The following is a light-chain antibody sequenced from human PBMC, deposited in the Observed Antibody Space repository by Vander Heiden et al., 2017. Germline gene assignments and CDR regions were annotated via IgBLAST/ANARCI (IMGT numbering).Light chain of an antibody. CDR3: SSYTSSSLYV. J-gene: IGLJ1*01. V-gene: IGLV2-14*03. Sequence: QSALTQPASVSWSPGQSITISCTGTSRDVGGYNYVSWYQHHPGKAPNLMIYDVSNRPSGVSNRFSGSKSGNTASLTISGLQAEDEADYYCSSYTSSSLYVFGTGTKVTVL. CDR1: SRDVGGYNY. CDR2: DVS.